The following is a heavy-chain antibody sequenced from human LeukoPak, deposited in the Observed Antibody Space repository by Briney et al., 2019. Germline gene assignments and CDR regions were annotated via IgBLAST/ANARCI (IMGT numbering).Heavy chain of an antibody. V-gene: IGHV1-46*01. D-gene: IGHD3-3*01. J-gene: IGHJ4*02. CDR2: INPSGGST. CDR3: ARDQAYYDFWSGYYSAFDY. Sequence: ASVKVSCKASGYTFTSYYMHWVRQAPGQGLEWMGIINPSGGSTSYAQKFQGRVTMTRDTSTSTVYMELSSLRSEDTAVYYCARDQAYYDFWSGYYSAFDYWGQGTLVTVSS. CDR1: GYTFTSYY.